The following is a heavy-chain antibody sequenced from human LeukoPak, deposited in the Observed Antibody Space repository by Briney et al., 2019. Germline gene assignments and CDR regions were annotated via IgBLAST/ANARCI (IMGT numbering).Heavy chain of an antibody. CDR1: GGSISSSSYY. CDR2: IYYSGST. Sequence: SETLSLTCTVSGGSISSSSYYWGWIRQPPGKGLEWIGSIYYSGSTYYNPSLKSRVTISVDTSKNQFSLELSSVTAADTAVYYCARQYKAYYDSSGYWYDPWGQGTLVTVSS. CDR3: ARQYKAYYDSSGYWYDP. V-gene: IGHV4-39*01. D-gene: IGHD3-22*01. J-gene: IGHJ5*02.